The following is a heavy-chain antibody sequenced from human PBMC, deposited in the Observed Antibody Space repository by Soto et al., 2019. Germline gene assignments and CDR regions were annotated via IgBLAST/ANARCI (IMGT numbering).Heavy chain of an antibody. Sequence: EVQLVESGGGLVKSGGSQTLSCEASGFSFDYFGMTWVRQAPGKGLEWVSFISSSASYIYYADSVKGRFTVSRDNAKKSLNLQMNSLRAEDTAVYYCARSRSHWLASDSWGQGTLVTVSA. CDR1: GFSFDYFG. CDR3: ARSRSHWLASDS. J-gene: IGHJ4*02. CDR2: ISSSASYI. V-gene: IGHV3-21*01. D-gene: IGHD6-19*01.